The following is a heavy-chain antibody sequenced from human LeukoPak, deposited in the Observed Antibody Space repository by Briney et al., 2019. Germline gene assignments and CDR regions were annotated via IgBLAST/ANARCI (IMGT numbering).Heavy chain of an antibody. J-gene: IGHJ4*02. CDR1: GFTFSSYG. CDR2: ISYDGSNK. Sequence: LSGGSLRLSCAASGFTFSSYGMHWVRQAPGKGLEWVAVISYDGSNKYYADSVKGRFTISRDNSKNTLYLQMNSLRAEDTAVYYCTTFDGYKSIEIDYWGQGTLVTVSS. D-gene: IGHD5-24*01. V-gene: IGHV3-30*03. CDR3: TTFDGYKSIEIDY.